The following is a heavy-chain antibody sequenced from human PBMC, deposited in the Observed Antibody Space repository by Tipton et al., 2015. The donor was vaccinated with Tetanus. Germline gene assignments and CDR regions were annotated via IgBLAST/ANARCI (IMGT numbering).Heavy chain of an antibody. CDR2: IYYSGSA. CDR3: ARANNDYPKKGPFDY. V-gene: IGHV4-61*01. D-gene: IGHD5-12*01. J-gene: IGHJ4*02. Sequence: TLSLTCTVSGGSVNDGRFYWTWIRQPPGKALEWVAHIYYSGSATYNPSVASRATVSIDMSKNQFSLRLTSATAADTAVYYCARANNDYPKKGPFDYWGQGILVTVSS. CDR1: GGSVNDGRFY.